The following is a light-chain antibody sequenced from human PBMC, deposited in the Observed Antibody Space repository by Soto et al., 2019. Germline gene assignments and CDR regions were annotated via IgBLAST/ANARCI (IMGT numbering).Light chain of an antibody. CDR2: TGS. CDR1: QGLSSW. J-gene: IGKJ5*01. V-gene: IGKV1D-12*01. Sequence: DIQMTQSPSSVSASVGDRVTITCRASQGLSSWLAWYQQKPGKAPKLLIYTGSSLQSGVSSRFSGSGGGTDFTLTISRLKPEDSATYYCQQSNSFPITFGQGTRLEIK. CDR3: QQSNSFPIT.